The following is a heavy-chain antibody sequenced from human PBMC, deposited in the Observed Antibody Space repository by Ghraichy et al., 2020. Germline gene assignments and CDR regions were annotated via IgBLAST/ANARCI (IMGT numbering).Heavy chain of an antibody. CDR2: IRSTGSTI. J-gene: IGHJ4*02. CDR3: VRDPEALEH. Sequence: GGSLRLSCAASGFTFSPYSMNWVRQAPGKGLEWVSYIRSTGSTIYYADSVKGRFTISSDNAKNSLFLLLNRLRDEDTAVYYCVRDPEALEHWGQGTLVTVCS. D-gene: IGHD1-14*01. CDR1: GFTFSPYS. V-gene: IGHV3-48*02.